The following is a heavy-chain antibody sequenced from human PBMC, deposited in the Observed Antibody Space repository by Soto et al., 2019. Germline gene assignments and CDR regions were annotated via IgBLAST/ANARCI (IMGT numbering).Heavy chain of an antibody. D-gene: IGHD3-3*01. V-gene: IGHV4-4*07. J-gene: IGHJ6*02. CDR2: IYTSGST. CDR3: ARGGDFWSGYPLYYGMDV. Sequence: SETLSLTCTVSGGSISSYYWSWIRQPAGKGLEWIGRIYTSGSTNYNPSLKSRVTMSVDTSKNQFSLKPGSVTAADTAVYYCARGGDFWSGYPLYYGMDVWGQGTTVTVSS. CDR1: GGSISSYY.